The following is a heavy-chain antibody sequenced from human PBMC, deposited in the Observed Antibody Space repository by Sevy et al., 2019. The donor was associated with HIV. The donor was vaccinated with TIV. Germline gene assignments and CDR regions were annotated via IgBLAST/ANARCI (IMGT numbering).Heavy chain of an antibody. J-gene: IGHJ4*02. CDR3: ARHDYGDYIDSY. CDR1: GFTFSSYA. CDR2: ISGSGGST. D-gene: IGHD4-17*01. V-gene: IGHV3-23*01. Sequence: GGSLRLSCAASGFTFSSYAMSWVCQAPGKGLEWVSAISGSGGSTYYADSVKGRFTISRDNSKNTLYLQMNSLRAEDTAVYYCARHDYGDYIDSYWGQGTLVTVSS.